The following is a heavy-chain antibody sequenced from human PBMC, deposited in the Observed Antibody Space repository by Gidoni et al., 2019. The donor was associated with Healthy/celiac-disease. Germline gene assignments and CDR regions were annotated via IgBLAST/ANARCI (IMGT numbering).Heavy chain of an antibody. V-gene: IGHV3-23*01. Sequence: EVQLLESGGGLVQHGGSLRLSCAAPGFTFSSYAMSWVRQAPGKGLEWVSAISGSGGSTYYADSVNGRFTISRDNSKNTLYLQMNSLRAEDTAVYYCAKVAMITFGGVIVGWGQGTLVTVSS. J-gene: IGHJ4*02. D-gene: IGHD3-16*02. CDR3: AKVAMITFGGVIVG. CDR2: ISGSGGST. CDR1: GFTFSSYA.